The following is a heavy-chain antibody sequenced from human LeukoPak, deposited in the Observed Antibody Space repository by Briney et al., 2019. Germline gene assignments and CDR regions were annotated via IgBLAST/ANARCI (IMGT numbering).Heavy chain of an antibody. CDR3: TSSSSRGIYYYYYYKDV. Sequence: PGGSLRLSCAASGFTFSSYAMSWVRQAPGKGLEWVSAISGSGGSTYYADSVKGRFTISRDNSKNTLYLQMNSLRAEDTAVYYCTSSSSRGIYYYYYYKDVWGKGTTVTVSS. CDR2: ISGSGGST. D-gene: IGHD6-6*01. CDR1: GFTFSSYA. J-gene: IGHJ6*03. V-gene: IGHV3-23*01.